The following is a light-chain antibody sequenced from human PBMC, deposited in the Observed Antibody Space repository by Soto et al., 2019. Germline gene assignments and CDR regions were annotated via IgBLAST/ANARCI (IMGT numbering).Light chain of an antibody. J-gene: IGKJ1*01. CDR1: QSVSRY. CDR3: QQYNSYSLT. CDR2: HAS. V-gene: IGKV3-11*01. Sequence: EIVLTQSPATLSLSPGERATLSCRASQSVSRYLAWYQQKPGQAPRLLIYHASNRATGIPARFSGSGSGTDFTLTISSLQPDDFATYYCQQYNSYSLTFGQGTKVDIK.